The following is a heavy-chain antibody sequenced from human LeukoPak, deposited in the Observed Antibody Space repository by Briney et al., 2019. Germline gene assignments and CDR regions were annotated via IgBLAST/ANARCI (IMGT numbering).Heavy chain of an antibody. CDR1: GFTFSTCS. V-gene: IGHV3-48*01. J-gene: IGHJ4*02. Sequence: GGSLRLSCAASGFTFSTCSMNWVRQAPGKGLEWVSYISYSSSNIYYADSVRGRFTSSRDNAKNSLYLQMDSLRVEDTAVYYCAREFSDGQSIHLDYWGQGTLVTVSS. CDR2: ISYSSSNI. CDR3: AREFSDGQSIHLDY. D-gene: IGHD6-6*01.